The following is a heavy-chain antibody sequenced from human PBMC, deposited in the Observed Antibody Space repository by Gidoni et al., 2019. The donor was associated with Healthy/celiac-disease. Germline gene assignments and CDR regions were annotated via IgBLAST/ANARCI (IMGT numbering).Heavy chain of an antibody. V-gene: IGHV3-23*01. Sequence: EWVSAISGSGGSTYYADSVKGRFTISRDNSKNTLYLQMNSLRAEDTAVYYCAKVMGYYDSSGYYPNDAFDIWGQGTMVTVSS. CDR3: AKVMGYYDSSGYYPNDAFDI. D-gene: IGHD3-22*01. J-gene: IGHJ3*02. CDR2: ISGSGGST.